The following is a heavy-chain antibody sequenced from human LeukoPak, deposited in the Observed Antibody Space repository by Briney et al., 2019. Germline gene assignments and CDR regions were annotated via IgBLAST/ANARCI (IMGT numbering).Heavy chain of an antibody. V-gene: IGHV1-46*01. D-gene: IGHD2-21*02. CDR3: ARDQEVTALNYYYGMDV. CDR1: GYTFTSYY. J-gene: IGHJ6*02. Sequence: GASVKVSCKASGYTFTSYYMHWVRQAPGQGLEWMGIINPSGGSTSYAQKFQGRVTMTRDTSTSTVYMELSSLRSEDTAVYYCARDQEVTALNYYYGMDVWGQGTTVTVSS. CDR2: INPSGGST.